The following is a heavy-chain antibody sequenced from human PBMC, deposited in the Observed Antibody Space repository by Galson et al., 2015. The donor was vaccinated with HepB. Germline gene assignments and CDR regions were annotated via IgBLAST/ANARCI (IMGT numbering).Heavy chain of an antibody. D-gene: IGHD2-15*01. J-gene: IGHJ4*02. CDR1: GGTFSSYA. V-gene: IGHV1-69*13. Sequence: SVKVSCKASGGTFSSYAISWVRQAPGQGLEWMGGIIPIFGTANYAQKFQGRVTITADESTSTAYMELSSLRSEDTAVYYCARAPGYCSGGSCYPFSFDYWGREPWSPSPQ. CDR3: ARAPGYCSGGSCYPFSFDY. CDR2: IIPIFGTA.